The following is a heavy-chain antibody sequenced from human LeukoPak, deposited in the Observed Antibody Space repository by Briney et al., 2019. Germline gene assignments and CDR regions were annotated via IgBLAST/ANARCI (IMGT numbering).Heavy chain of an antibody. V-gene: IGHV3-11*04. CDR3: AKKRMDQWFYKASFDY. CDR1: GFTFSDYY. Sequence: GGSLRLSCAASGFTFSDYYMTWLRQAPGKGLEWVSFISSSGGTIKYADSVKGRFTISRDNAEDSLYLQMNSLRAEDTAVYYCAKKRMDQWFYKASFDYWGRGTLVTVAS. D-gene: IGHD3-22*01. J-gene: IGHJ4*02. CDR2: ISSSGGTI.